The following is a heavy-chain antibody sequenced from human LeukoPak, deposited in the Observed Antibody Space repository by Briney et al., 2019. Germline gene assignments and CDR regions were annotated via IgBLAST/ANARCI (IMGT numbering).Heavy chain of an antibody. Sequence: GGSLRLSCAASGFTFSSYWMHWVRQAPGKGLVWVSRINSGGSSTSYADSVKGRFTISRDNAKNTLYLQMNSLRAEDTAVYYCARDLTWFGELSLYYFDYWGQGTLVTVSS. D-gene: IGHD3-10*01. CDR2: INSGGSST. J-gene: IGHJ4*02. CDR3: ARDLTWFGELSLYYFDY. CDR1: GFTFSSYW. V-gene: IGHV3-74*01.